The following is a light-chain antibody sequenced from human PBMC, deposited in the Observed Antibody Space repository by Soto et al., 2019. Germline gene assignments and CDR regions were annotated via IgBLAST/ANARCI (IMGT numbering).Light chain of an antibody. CDR1: QSVSSN. CDR2: DAS. J-gene: IGKJ4*01. Sequence: EIVMSQSPATLSVSPGERGTLSCRASQSVSSNLAWYQQKPGQAPRLLIYDASTRATGVPARFSGSGSGTEFTLTISSLQSEDFAVYYCQQYHNWLTFGGGTKVDIK. CDR3: QQYHNWLT. V-gene: IGKV3-15*01.